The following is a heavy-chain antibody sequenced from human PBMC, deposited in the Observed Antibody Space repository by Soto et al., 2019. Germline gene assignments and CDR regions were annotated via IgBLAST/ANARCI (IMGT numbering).Heavy chain of an antibody. J-gene: IGHJ3*02. CDR3: ARGRGNDAFDI. CDR2: IYYSGST. Sequence: GSLRLSCTVSGDSISSSSYYWGWIRQPPGKGLEWIGSIYYSGSTYYNPSLKSRVTISVDTSKNQFSLKLSSVTAADTAVYYCARGRGNDAFDIWGQGTMVTVSS. CDR1: GDSISSSSYY. V-gene: IGHV4-39*07. D-gene: IGHD3-10*01.